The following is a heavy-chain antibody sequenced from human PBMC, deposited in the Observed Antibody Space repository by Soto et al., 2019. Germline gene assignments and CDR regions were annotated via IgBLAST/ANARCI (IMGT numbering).Heavy chain of an antibody. V-gene: IGHV1-18*04. D-gene: IGHD6-19*01. J-gene: IGHJ6*02. Sequence: ASVKVSCKASGYTFTSYGISWVRQAPGQGLEWMGWISAYNGNTNYAQKLQGRVTMTTDTSTSTAYMELRSLRSDDTAVYYCASYTIAVAGTAYSFYGMDVWGQGTTVTVSS. CDR3: ASYTIAVAGTAYSFYGMDV. CDR2: ISAYNGNT. CDR1: GYTFTSYG.